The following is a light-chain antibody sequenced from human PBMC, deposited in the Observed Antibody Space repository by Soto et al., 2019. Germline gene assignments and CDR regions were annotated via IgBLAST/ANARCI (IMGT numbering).Light chain of an antibody. J-gene: IGKJ1*01. CDR3: QQRSNWPWT. CDR2: DAS. V-gene: IGKV3-11*01. CDR1: QSVSSSY. Sequence: ETVFAQSPGTLTFSPGDRGNLSLRASQSVSSSYLAWYQQKPGQAPRLLIYDASNRATGIPARFSGSGSGTDFTLTISSLEPEDFAVYYCQQRSNWPWTFGQGTKVDIK.